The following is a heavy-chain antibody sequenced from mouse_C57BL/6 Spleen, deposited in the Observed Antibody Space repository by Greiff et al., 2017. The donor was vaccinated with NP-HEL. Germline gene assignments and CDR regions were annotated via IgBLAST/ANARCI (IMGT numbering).Heavy chain of an antibody. CDR1: GYTFTSYW. D-gene: IGHD1-1*01. Sequence: QVQLQQPGAELVKPGASVKLSCKASGYTFTSYWMQWVKQRPGQGLEWIGEIDPSDSYTNYNQKFKGKATLTVDTSSSTAYMQLSSLTSEDSAVYYCARRGVSYGGSFAYWGQGTLVTVSA. CDR3: ARRGVSYGGSFAY. CDR2: IDPSDSYT. V-gene: IGHV1-50*01. J-gene: IGHJ3*01.